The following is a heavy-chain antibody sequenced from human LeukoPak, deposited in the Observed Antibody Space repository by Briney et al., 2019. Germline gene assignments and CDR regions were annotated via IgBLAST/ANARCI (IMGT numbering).Heavy chain of an antibody. V-gene: IGHV3-30*02. CDR3: ARPIDS. CDR1: GFTFYNYV. CDR2: VRYDETNK. J-gene: IGHJ4*02. Sequence: GGSLRLSCSASGFTFYNYVVHWVRQAPGKGLEWVAFVRYDETNKYYADSVKGRFTISRDNSKNTLYLEMNSLRAEDTAVYYCARPIDSWGQGTLVTVSS.